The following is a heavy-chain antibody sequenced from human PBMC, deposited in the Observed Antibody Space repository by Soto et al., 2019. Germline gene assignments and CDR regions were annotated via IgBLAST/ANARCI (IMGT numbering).Heavy chain of an antibody. CDR2: IYYSGST. J-gene: IGHJ4*02. CDR3: ARNEPGWYGDS. V-gene: IGHV4-39*01. CDR1: RGSISSGTNY. D-gene: IGHD3-10*01. Sequence: SETLSLTCTVSRGSISSGTNYWAWIRQPPGKGLEWIANIYYSGSTFYNPSLKSRVTISLDTSKNQFSLKLRSVTAADTAVYYCARNEPGWYGDSWGQGTMVTV.